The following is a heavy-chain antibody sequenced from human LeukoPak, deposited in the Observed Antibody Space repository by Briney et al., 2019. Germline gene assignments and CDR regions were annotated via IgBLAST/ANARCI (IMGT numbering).Heavy chain of an antibody. CDR2: IYYSGST. J-gene: IGHJ4*02. D-gene: IGHD3-22*01. CDR1: GGSISSSSYY. CDR3: ARHLYYYDSSGYPRDY. V-gene: IGHV4-39*01. Sequence: SETLSLTCTVSGGSISSSSYYWGWIRQPPGKGLEWIGSIYYSGSTYYNPSLRSRVTISVDTSKNQFSLKLSSVTAADTAVYYCARHLYYYDSSGYPRDYWGQGTLVTVSS.